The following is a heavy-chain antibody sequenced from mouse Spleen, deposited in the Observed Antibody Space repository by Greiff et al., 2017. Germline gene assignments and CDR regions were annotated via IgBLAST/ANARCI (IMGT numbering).Heavy chain of an antibody. J-gene: IGHJ3*01. D-gene: IGHD2-3*01. V-gene: IGHV1-4*01. CDR1: GYTFTSYT. CDR3: ARDDGNYSWFAY. CDR2: INPSSGYT. Sequence: VQLQQSGAELARPGASVKMSCKASGYTFTSYTMHWVKQRPGQGLEWIGYINPSSGYTKYNQKFKDKATLTADKSSSTAYMQLSSLTSEDSAVYYCARDDGNYSWFAYWGQGTLVTVSA.